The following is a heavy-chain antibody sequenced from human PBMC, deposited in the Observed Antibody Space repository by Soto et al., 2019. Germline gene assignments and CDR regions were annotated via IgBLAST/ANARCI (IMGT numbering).Heavy chain of an antibody. J-gene: IGHJ5*02. Sequence: QVQLVQSGAEVKKPGASVKVSCKASGSTFTGYYMHWGRQAPGQGLEWMGWINPNSGGTNYAQKLQGRVTMTMDTSISTAYMELSRLRSDDTDVYYCARDRSAGWWFDPWGKGTLVTVSS. V-gene: IGHV1-2*02. CDR1: GSTFTGYY. CDR3: ARDRSAGWWFDP. CDR2: INPNSGGT. D-gene: IGHD2-15*01.